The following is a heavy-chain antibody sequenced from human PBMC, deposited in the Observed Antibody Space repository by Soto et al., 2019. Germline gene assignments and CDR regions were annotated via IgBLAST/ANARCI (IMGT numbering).Heavy chain of an antibody. J-gene: IGHJ4*02. CDR1: GGSFSGYY. CDR2: INHSGST. V-gene: IGHV4-34*01. D-gene: IGHD6-13*01. Sequence: QVQLQQWGAGLLKPSETLSLTCAVYGGSFSGYYWSWIRQPPGKGLEWIGEINHSGSTNYNPSLMGRVTISVDTSKNQFSLKLSSVTAADTAVYYCARVPMGSPHPSFDYWGQGTLVTVSS. CDR3: ARVPMGSPHPSFDY.